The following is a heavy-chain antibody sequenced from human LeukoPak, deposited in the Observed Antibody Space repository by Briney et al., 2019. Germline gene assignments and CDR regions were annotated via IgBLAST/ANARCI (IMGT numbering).Heavy chain of an antibody. D-gene: IGHD3-3*01. CDR3: ARDNFWSGSDAFDI. CDR2: IDTGTSTI. J-gene: IGHJ3*02. CDR1: GFTFSTYS. V-gene: IGHV3-48*01. Sequence: PGGSLRLSCAASGFTFSTYSMNWVRQAPGKGLEWVSYIDTGTSTIYYADSVKGRFTISKDNAKNSLYLQMNSLRAEDTAVYYCARDNFWSGSDAFDIWGQGTMVTVSS.